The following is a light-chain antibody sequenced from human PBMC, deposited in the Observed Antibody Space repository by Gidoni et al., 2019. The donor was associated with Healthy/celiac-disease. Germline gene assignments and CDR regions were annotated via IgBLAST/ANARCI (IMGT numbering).Light chain of an antibody. CDR1: QSVSSN. V-gene: IGKV3-15*01. CDR2: GAF. J-gene: IGKJ1*01. CDR3: QQYNNWPPT. Sequence: EIVMTQSPATLSVSPGERATLSCRASQSVSSNLAWYQQKPGQAPRLLIYGAFTRATGIPARFSGSGSGTEFTLTISSLQSEDFAVYYCQQYNNWPPTFXQXTKVEIK.